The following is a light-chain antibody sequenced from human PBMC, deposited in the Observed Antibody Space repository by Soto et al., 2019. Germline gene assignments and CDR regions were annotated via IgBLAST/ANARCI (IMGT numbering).Light chain of an antibody. CDR2: DVS. V-gene: IGLV2-11*01. CDR3: CSYAGSPFV. J-gene: IGLJ1*01. Sequence: QSALTQPHSVSGSPGQSVAISCTGTSSDVGGYNYVSWYQQHPGKVPKLLIYDVSKRPSGVPDRFSGSKSDNTASLTISGLQAEDEADYYCCSYAGSPFVFGTGTKLTV. CDR1: SSDVGGYNY.